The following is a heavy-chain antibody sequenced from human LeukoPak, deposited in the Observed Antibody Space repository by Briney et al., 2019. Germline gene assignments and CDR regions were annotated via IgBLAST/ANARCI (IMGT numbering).Heavy chain of an antibody. CDR3: TSVGSAWNFDY. Sequence: KAGGSLRLSCAASGFTFTNAWMTWVRQAPGKGLEWVGRIKSKRDGGTIDYAAPVKGRFTISRDDSKDTLYLHMNNLKIEDAAIYYCTSVGSAWNFDYWGQGTLVTVSS. V-gene: IGHV3-15*01. J-gene: IGHJ4*02. D-gene: IGHD6-25*01. CDR2: IKSKRDGGTI. CDR1: GFTFTNAW.